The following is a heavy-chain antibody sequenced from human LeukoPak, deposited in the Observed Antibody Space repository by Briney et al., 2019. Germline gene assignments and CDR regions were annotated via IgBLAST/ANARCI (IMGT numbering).Heavy chain of an antibody. Sequence: GGSLRLSCAASGFTFSSYGIHWVRQAPGKGLEWVAFIRYDGSIKYYADSVKGRFTISRDNAKNSLYPQMNSLRAEDTAVYYCASDRVEMATINYYYYMDVWGKGTTVTVSS. D-gene: IGHD5-24*01. V-gene: IGHV3-30*02. CDR1: GFTFSSYG. CDR2: IRYDGSIK. CDR3: ASDRVEMATINYYYYMDV. J-gene: IGHJ6*03.